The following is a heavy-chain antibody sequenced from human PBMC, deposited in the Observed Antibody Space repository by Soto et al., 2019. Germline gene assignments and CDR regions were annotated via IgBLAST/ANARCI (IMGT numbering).Heavy chain of an antibody. J-gene: IGHJ4*02. V-gene: IGHV1-2*02. D-gene: IGHD6-19*01. Sequence: QVQLVQSGAEVKKPGASVKVSCEASGYTFIDYYMHWVRQAPGQGFEWMGRISPKSGGTNYAQKFEGRVTMTWDTSLNTAYMELNSLMSEDTAVYYCARPPGYISDWYYFDLWGQGTLVTVSS. CDR3: ARPPGYISDWYYFDL. CDR1: GYTFIDYY. CDR2: ISPKSGGT.